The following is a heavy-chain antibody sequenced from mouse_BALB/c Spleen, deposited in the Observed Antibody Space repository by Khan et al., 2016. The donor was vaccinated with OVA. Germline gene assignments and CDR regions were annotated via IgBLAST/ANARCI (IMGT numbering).Heavy chain of an antibody. Sequence: VQLQQSGTVLARPGASVKMSCKASGYSFTSYLIHWVKQRPGQGLEWIGDIYPGNSDTTYNQKFKDKAKLTAGTSANTAFMELRSLTNEDSAVYYCARGGYGSFAYWGQGTLVTVSA. D-gene: IGHD1-1*02. CDR2: IYPGNSDT. CDR1: GYSFTSYL. V-gene: IGHV1-5*01. CDR3: ARGGYGSFAY. J-gene: IGHJ3*01.